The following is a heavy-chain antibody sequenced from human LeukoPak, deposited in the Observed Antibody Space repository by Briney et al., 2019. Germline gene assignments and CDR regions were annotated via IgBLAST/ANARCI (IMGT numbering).Heavy chain of an antibody. CDR2: IIPIFGIA. CDR3: ASVMRTRNHLFDY. D-gene: IGHD1-14*01. CDR1: GGTFSSYA. J-gene: IGHJ4*02. Sequence: GASVKVSCKASGGTFSSYAISWVRQAPGQGLEWMGRIIPIFGIANYAQKFQGRVTITADKSTSTAYMELSSLRSEDTAVHYCASVMRTRNHLFDYWGQGTLVTVSS. V-gene: IGHV1-69*04.